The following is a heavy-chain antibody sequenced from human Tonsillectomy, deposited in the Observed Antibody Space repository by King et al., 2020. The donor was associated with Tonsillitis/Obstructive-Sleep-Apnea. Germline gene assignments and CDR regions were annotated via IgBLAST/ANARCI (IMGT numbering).Heavy chain of an antibody. CDR3: ARQGRVTIEAV. CDR2: IYPDDSYT. D-gene: IGHD4-17*01. Sequence: QLVQSGAEVKKPGESLKISCKGSGYSFSSYWIAWVRQMPGKCLEWMVIIYPDDSYTRYSPSFQGQVTISADTSISTTYLQWSSLKASDTAMYYCARQGRVTIEAVWGKGTTVPVSS. V-gene: IGHV5-51*01. CDR1: GYSFSSYW. J-gene: IGHJ6*04.